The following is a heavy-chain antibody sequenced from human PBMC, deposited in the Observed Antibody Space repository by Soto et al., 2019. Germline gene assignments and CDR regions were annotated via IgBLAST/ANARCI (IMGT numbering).Heavy chain of an antibody. CDR1: GGSISSSSYY. D-gene: IGHD2-2*01. V-gene: IGHV4-39*01. J-gene: IGHJ4*02. CDR3: ARAIRYCSSTSCYFDY. Sequence: PSETLSLTCTVSGGSISSSSYYWGWIRQPPGKGLEWIGSIYYSGSIYYNPSLKSRVTISVDTSKNQFSLKLSSVTAADTAVYYCARAIRYCSSTSCYFDYWGQGTLVTVSS. CDR2: IYYSGSI.